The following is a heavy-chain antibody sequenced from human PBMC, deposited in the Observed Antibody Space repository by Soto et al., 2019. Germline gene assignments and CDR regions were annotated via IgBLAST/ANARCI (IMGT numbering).Heavy chain of an antibody. CDR3: ARGGGYCSSTSCPGGDYYYYMDV. D-gene: IGHD2-2*01. Sequence: ASVKVSCKASGYTFTGYYMHWVRQAPGQGLEWMGWINPNSGGTNYAQKFQGWVTMTRDTSISTAYMELSRLRSDDTAVYYCARGGGYCSSTSCPGGDYYYYMDVWGKGTTVTVSS. V-gene: IGHV1-2*04. CDR1: GYTFTGYY. CDR2: INPNSGGT. J-gene: IGHJ6*03.